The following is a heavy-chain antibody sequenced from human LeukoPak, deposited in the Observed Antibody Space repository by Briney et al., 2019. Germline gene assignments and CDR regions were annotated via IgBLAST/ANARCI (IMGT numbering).Heavy chain of an antibody. CDR3: AKVVVSGNGDYFDF. J-gene: IGHJ4*02. V-gene: IGHV3-23*01. D-gene: IGHD2-8*01. Sequence: GGSLRLSCAASGFTFSSSAMAWVRLAPGKGLEWVSSISGSGETIHYADSVKGRFPISRDDSKSTLSLQMNSLRAEDTAIYYCAKVVVSGNGDYFDFWGQGTLVTVAS. CDR1: GFTFSSSA. CDR2: ISGSGETI.